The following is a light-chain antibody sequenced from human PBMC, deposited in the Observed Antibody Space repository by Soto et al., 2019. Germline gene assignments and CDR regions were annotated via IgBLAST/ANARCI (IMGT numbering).Light chain of an antibody. CDR1: QTVRNSY. J-gene: IGKJ4*01. CDR3: QQFSSYPLT. CDR2: DAS. Sequence: ELTQSAAALSLPQGETATLSCRVRQTVRNSYLAWYQQKPGQAPRLLIYDASSRATGIPDRFSGGGSGTDFTLTISSLEPEDFAVYYCQQFSSYPLTFGEGTKVDIK. V-gene: IGKV3-20*01.